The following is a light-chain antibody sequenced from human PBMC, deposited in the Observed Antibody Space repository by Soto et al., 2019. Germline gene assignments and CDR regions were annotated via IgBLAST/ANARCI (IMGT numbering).Light chain of an antibody. CDR3: QQYNNWFLIS. CDR2: GAS. CDR1: LSVSSTY. Sequence: VVLTQSPATLSLSPGERATLSCRNILSVSSTYLAWYQQRPGQAPRLLIYGASSRATGIPDRFSGSASGTEFTLTINSLQSEDLAVYYCQQYNNWFLISFGQGTRLEIK. J-gene: IGKJ5*01. V-gene: IGKV3D-15*01.